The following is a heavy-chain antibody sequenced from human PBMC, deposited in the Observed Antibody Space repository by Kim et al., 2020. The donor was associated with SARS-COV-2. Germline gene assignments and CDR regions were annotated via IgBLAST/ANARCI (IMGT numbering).Heavy chain of an antibody. D-gene: IGHD4-17*01. CDR2: ISWNSGSI. J-gene: IGHJ4*02. CDR3: AKGHYGDYTHFDY. V-gene: IGHV3-9*01. CDR1: GFTFDDYA. Sequence: GGSLRLSCAASGFTFDDYAMHWVRQAPGKGLEWVSGISWNSGSIGYADSVKGRFTISRDNAKNSLYLQMNSLRAEDTALYYCAKGHYGDYTHFDYWGQGT.